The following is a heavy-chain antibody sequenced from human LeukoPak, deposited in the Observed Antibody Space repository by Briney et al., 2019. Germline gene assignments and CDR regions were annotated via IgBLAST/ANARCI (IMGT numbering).Heavy chain of an antibody. Sequence: GGSLRLSCAASGFSFSDYWMNWVRQAPGKGLDWVAGIEHDGSVQKYVDSVRGRVTISRDNAKNSLYLQMNSLRVEDSAVYYCVRGQRQPIRGRFIYMDVWGKGTTVIVSS. D-gene: IGHD6-25*01. CDR1: GFSFSDYW. CDR2: IEHDGSVQ. J-gene: IGHJ6*03. V-gene: IGHV3-7*01. CDR3: VRGQRQPIRGRFIYMDV.